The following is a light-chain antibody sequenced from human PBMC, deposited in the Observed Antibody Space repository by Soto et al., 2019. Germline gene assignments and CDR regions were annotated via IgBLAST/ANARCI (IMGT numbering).Light chain of an antibody. Sequence: ETVLTQSPATLSLSPGERATLSCRASQNVDIYLAWFQQKPGQAPRLLIYDASNRATGVPPRFSGSGSGTDFTLTISSLEPEDFALYYCQQRRNWPPLTLGQGTRLEIK. CDR2: DAS. CDR1: QNVDIY. J-gene: IGKJ5*01. V-gene: IGKV3-11*01. CDR3: QQRRNWPPLT.